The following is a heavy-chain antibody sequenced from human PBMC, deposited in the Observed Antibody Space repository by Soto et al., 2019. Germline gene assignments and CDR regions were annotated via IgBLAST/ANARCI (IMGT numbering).Heavy chain of an antibody. CDR1: GFTFSTYA. D-gene: IGHD6-19*01. CDR2: TSDDGTKK. J-gene: IGHJ6*02. CDR3: ARDKIGYTSGWSAQGSMDV. Sequence: PGGSLRLSCVGSGFTFSTYAIHWVRQPPGKGLEWVAGTSDDGTKKYHADSVKGRFTISRDNSKNTVYLQMNSLRGEDTAVYYCARDKIGYTSGWSAQGSMDVWGQGTTVTVSS. V-gene: IGHV3-30-3*01.